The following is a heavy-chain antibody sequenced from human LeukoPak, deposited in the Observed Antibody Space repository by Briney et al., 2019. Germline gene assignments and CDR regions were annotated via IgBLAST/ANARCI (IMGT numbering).Heavy chain of an antibody. CDR1: GGSISSSSYY. Sequence: ASETLSLTCTVSGGSISSSSYYWGWIRQPPGKGLEWIGSIYYSGSTYYNPSLKSRVTISVDTSKNQFSLKLSSVTAADTAVYYCASRALYSSGWYSGLGAFDFWGQGTMVTVSS. V-gene: IGHV4-39*07. D-gene: IGHD6-19*01. CDR3: ASRALYSSGWYSGLGAFDF. CDR2: IYYSGST. J-gene: IGHJ3*01.